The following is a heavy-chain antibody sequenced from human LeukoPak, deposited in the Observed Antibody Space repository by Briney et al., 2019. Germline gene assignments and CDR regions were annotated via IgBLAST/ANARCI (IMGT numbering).Heavy chain of an antibody. D-gene: IGHD5-18*01. CDR1: GFTFSSYA. Sequence: PGRSLRLSCAASGFTFSSYAMHWVRQAPGKGLEWVAVISYDGSNEYYADSVKGRITISRDNSKSTLYLQMNSLRAEDTAVYYCVKADGVTPEWGQGTLVTVSS. CDR2: ISYDGSNE. CDR3: VKADGVTPE. J-gene: IGHJ4*02. V-gene: IGHV3-30-3*01.